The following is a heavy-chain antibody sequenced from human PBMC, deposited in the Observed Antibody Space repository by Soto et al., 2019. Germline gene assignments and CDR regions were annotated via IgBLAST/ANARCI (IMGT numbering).Heavy chain of an antibody. V-gene: IGHV4-4*07. Sequence: SETMSLTCTVAGGYISNYFWSWIRQTAGGGLEWMGRIYTTGSTNYNPSLKSRVTMSLDTSRNQFSLKLSSVTAADTAVYYCARGRGYFAWLSNKNWFDPWGQGTLVTVSS. CDR1: GGYISNYF. J-gene: IGHJ5*02. CDR2: IYTTGST. D-gene: IGHD3-9*01. CDR3: ARGRGYFAWLSNKNWFDP.